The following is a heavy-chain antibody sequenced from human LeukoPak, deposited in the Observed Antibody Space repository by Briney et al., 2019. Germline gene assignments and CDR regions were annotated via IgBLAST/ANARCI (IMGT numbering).Heavy chain of an antibody. D-gene: IGHD6-13*01. V-gene: IGHV6-1*01. CDR1: GDSVSSNSAA. J-gene: IGHJ5*02. Sequence: SQTLSLTCAISGDSVSSNSAAWNWIRQSPSRGLEWLGRTYYRSKWYNDYAVSVKSRITINPDTSKNQFSLQLNSVTPEDTAAYYCARDSSSWYRPSNWFDPWGQGTLVTVSS. CDR2: TYYRSKWYN. CDR3: ARDSSSWYRPSNWFDP.